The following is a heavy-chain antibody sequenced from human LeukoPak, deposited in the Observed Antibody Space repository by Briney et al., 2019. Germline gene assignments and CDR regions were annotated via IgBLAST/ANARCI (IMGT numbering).Heavy chain of an antibody. CDR1: GFTFSSYW. D-gene: IGHD6-6*01. CDR3: AGGLGYSSSSGPLGY. Sequence: GGSLRLSCAASGFTFSSYWMSWVRQAPGKGLEWVANIKQDGSEKYYVDSVKGRFTISRDNAKNSLYLQMNSLRAEDTAVYYCAGGLGYSSSSGPLGYWGQGTLVTVSS. J-gene: IGHJ4*02. CDR2: IKQDGSEK. V-gene: IGHV3-7*04.